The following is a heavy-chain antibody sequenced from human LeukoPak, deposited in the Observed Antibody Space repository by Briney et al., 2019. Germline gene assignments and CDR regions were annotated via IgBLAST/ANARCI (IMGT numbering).Heavy chain of an antibody. J-gene: IGHJ4*02. CDR3: ARDLRTATAQGTAFDY. Sequence: ASVKVSCKPSGYTFTSYGLSWERQAPGQGLEWMGWTSAYNGNTNYAQKLQGRVTMTTDTSTSTVYMELRSLRSDGTAVYYCARDLRTATAQGTAFDYWGQGTLVTVSS. V-gene: IGHV1-18*01. CDR1: GYTFTSYG. CDR2: TSAYNGNT. D-gene: IGHD5/OR15-5a*01.